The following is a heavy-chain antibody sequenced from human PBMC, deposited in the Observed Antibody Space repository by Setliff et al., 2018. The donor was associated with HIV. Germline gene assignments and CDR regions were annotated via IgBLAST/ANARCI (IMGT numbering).Heavy chain of an antibody. J-gene: IGHJ2*01. CDR3: ARGSSGYYPNWYFDL. CDR1: GGTFSRYA. D-gene: IGHD3-22*01. CDR2: IIPILGIA. Sequence: GASVKVSCKASGGTFSRYAISWVRQAPGQGLEWMGGIIPILGIANYAQKFQGRVTVTADKSTSTAYMDLSSLRSEDTAVYYCARGSSGYYPNWYFDLWGRGTLVTVSS. V-gene: IGHV1-69*10.